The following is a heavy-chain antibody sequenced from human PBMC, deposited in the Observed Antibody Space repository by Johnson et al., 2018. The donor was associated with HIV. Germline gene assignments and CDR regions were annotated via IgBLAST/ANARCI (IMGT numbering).Heavy chain of an antibody. Sequence: QVQLVESGGGVVQPGRSLRLSCAASGFTFSSYAMHWVRQAPGKGLEWVAVISYDGSNKYYADSVKGRFTISSDNSTNTLYLQMNSLRAEDTAVYYCARGAVVTAHDAFDIWGQGTMVTVSS. CDR3: ARGAVVTAHDAFDI. CDR2: ISYDGSNK. D-gene: IGHD2-21*02. J-gene: IGHJ3*02. V-gene: IGHV3-30-3*01. CDR1: GFTFSSYA.